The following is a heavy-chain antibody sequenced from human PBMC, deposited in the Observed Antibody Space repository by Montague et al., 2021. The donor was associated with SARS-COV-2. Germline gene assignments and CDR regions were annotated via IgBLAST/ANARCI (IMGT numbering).Heavy chain of an antibody. J-gene: IGHJ6*02. Sequence: SLRLSCAASGFTFSNIWMSWVRQAPGKGLEWVANIKPDESEKNYVDSVKGRFSISRDNAKNSLYLQMDNLRAEDTAIYYCAKNGGAHCLDVWGQGTSVSVSS. CDR2: IKPDESEK. V-gene: IGHV3-7*01. D-gene: IGHD4/OR15-4a*01. CDR3: AKNGGAHCLDV. CDR1: GFTFSNIW.